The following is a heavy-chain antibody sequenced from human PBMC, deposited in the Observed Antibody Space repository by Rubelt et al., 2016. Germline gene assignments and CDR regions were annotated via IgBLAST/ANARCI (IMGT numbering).Heavy chain of an antibody. CDR1: GFTFSSNS. CDR3: AKATVTTTNFDY. Sequence: GQLVESGGGLVQPGGSLRLSCAASGFTFSSNSMNWVRQAPGKGLEWVSAISGSGGSTYYADSVKGRFTISRDNSKNTLYLQMNSLRAEDTAVYYCAKATVTTTNFDYWGQGTLVTASS. V-gene: IGHV3-23*04. CDR2: ISGSGGST. D-gene: IGHD4-17*01. J-gene: IGHJ4*02.